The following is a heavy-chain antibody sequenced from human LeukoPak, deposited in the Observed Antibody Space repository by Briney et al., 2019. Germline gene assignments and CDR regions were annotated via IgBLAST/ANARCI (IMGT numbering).Heavy chain of an antibody. CDR3: ARAIEVGAMTPFDY. CDR1: GGSISTYY. D-gene: IGHD1-26*01. CDR2: IYHSGST. Sequence: SETLSLTCTVSGGSISTYYWSWIRQPPGKGLEWIGYIYHSGSTNYDPSLKSRITISVDTSQNQFSLKLSSVTAADTAVYYCARAIEVGAMTPFDYWGQGTLVTVSS. J-gene: IGHJ4*02. V-gene: IGHV4-59*01.